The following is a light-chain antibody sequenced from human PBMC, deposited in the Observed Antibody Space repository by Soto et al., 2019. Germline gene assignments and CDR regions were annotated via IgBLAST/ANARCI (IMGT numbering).Light chain of an antibody. J-gene: IGKJ2*01. CDR3: QQYGSSPYT. CDR1: QSVSSSY. Sequence: ELVFTQAPGTPSFSPGGRATPSRRASQSVSSSYLAWYQQKPGQPPRLLIYGASTRDTGVPTRFSGSGSGTEFTLTIRRLEPEDFAVYYCQQYGSSPYTFGQGTKVDIK. CDR2: GAS. V-gene: IGKV3-20*01.